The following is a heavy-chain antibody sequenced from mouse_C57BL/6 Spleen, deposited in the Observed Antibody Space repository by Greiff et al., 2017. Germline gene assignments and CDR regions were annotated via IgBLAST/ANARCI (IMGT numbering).Heavy chain of an antibody. V-gene: IGHV1-55*01. Sequence: QVQLQQSGAELVKPGASVKMSCKASGYTFTSYWITWVKQRPGQGLEWIGDIYPGSGSTNYNEKFKSKATLTVDTSSSTAYMQLSSLTSEDSAVYYCARRWTAQASAWFAYWGQGTLVTVSA. J-gene: IGHJ3*01. CDR3: ARRWTAQASAWFAY. CDR1: GYTFTSYW. CDR2: IYPGSGST. D-gene: IGHD3-2*02.